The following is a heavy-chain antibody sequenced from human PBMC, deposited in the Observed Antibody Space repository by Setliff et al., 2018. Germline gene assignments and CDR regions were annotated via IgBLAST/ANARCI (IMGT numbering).Heavy chain of an antibody. CDR3: ARGYCSSTSCYGNWFDP. CDR1: GYSFTSYW. V-gene: IGHV5-51*01. D-gene: IGHD2-2*01. J-gene: IGHJ5*02. CDR2: FYPGDSDT. Sequence: PGESLKISCKGSGYSFTSYWIGWVRQMPGKGLEWMGIFYPGDSDTRYSPSFQGQVTISADKSISTAYLQWSSLKASDTAMYYCARGYCSSTSCYGNWFDPWGQGTLVTVSS.